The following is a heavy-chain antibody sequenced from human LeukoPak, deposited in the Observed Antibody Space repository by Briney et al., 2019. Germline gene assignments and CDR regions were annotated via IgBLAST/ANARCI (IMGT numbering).Heavy chain of an antibody. Sequence: PGGSLRLSCVASGFTFSSHGMHWVRQAPGKGLEWVAVIWYDASNKYYADSVKGRFIISRDNAKNTLYLQMNSLRAEDTAVYYCARGYCSGGSCYKLNACDIWGQGTMVTVSS. D-gene: IGHD2-15*01. J-gene: IGHJ3*02. CDR1: GFTFSSHG. V-gene: IGHV3-33*01. CDR3: ARGYCSGGSCYKLNACDI. CDR2: IWYDASNK.